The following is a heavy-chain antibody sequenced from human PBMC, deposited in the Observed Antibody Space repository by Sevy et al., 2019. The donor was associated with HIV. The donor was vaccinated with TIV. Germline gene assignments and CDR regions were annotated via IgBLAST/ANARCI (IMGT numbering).Heavy chain of an antibody. D-gene: IGHD1-1*01. Sequence: SETLSLTCTVSGGSTSTYYWNWIRQPPGKGLEWIGYISDSGFSNDNPSLRSRVTISIDTSKNQCSLRLTSVSAADTAVYYCARGGGRTDWGMDVWGPGTTVTVSS. J-gene: IGHJ6*02. CDR1: GGSTSTYY. CDR2: ISDSGFS. V-gene: IGHV4-59*01. CDR3: ARGGGRTDWGMDV.